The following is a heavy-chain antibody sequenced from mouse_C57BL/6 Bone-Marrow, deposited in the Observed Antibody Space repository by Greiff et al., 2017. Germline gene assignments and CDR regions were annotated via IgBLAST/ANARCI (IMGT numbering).Heavy chain of an antibody. CDR1: GFTFSSYG. Sequence: VQLKQSGGDLVKPGGSLKLSCAASGFTFSSYGMSWVRQTPDKRLEWVATISSGGSYTYYPDSVKGRFTISRDNAKNTLYLQMSSLKSEDTAMYYCARHVIYYGSFYYFDYWGQGTTLTVSS. CDR3: ARHVIYYGSFYYFDY. D-gene: IGHD1-1*01. V-gene: IGHV5-6*01. CDR2: ISSGGSYT. J-gene: IGHJ2*01.